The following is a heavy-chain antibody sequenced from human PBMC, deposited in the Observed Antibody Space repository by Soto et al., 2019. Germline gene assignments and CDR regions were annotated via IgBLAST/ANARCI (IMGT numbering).Heavy chain of an antibody. V-gene: IGHV1-18*01. Sequence: SLKVSGRTSGYPFNRYGVSRVRKDHGRGLGWMGWISAYNGNTNYAQKLQGRVTMTTDTSTSTAYMELRSLRSDDTAVYYWATHMGSFGSGSLKYYDYGMDVWGQGTTVTVSS. J-gene: IGHJ6*02. D-gene: IGHD3-10*01. CDR3: ATHMGSFGSGSLKYYDYGMDV. CDR1: GYPFNRYG. CDR2: ISAYNGNT.